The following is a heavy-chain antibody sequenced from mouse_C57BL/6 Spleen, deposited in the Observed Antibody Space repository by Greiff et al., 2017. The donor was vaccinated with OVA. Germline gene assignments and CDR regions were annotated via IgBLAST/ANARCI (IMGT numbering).Heavy chain of an antibody. V-gene: IGHV1-61*01. CDR1: GYTFTSYW. CDR2: IYPSDSET. CDR3: AREGYGYDAFAY. J-gene: IGHJ3*01. D-gene: IGHD2-2*01. Sequence: QVQLQQPGAELVRPGPSVKLSCKASGYTFTSYWMDWVKQRPGQGLEWIGNIYPSDSETHYNQKFKDKATLTVDKSSSTAYMQLSSLTSEDSEVYYCAREGYGYDAFAYWGQGTLVTVSA.